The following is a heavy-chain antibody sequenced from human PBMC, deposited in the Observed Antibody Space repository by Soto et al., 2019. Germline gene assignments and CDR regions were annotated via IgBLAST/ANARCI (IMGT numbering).Heavy chain of an antibody. CDR1: GFTFSSYA. CDR2: ISGSGGST. Sequence: PGGSLRLSCAASGFTFSSYAMSWVRQAPGKGLEWVSAISGSGGSTYYADSVKGRFTISRDNSKNTLYLQMNSLRAEDTAVYYCATSRPGSEYCSGGSCPPRGYYYGMDVWGQGTTVTVYS. V-gene: IGHV3-23*01. CDR3: ATSRPGSEYCSGGSCPPRGYYYGMDV. D-gene: IGHD2-15*01. J-gene: IGHJ6*02.